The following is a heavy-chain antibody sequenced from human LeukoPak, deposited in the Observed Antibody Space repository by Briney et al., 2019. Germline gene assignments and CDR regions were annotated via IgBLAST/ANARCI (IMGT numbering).Heavy chain of an antibody. D-gene: IGHD3-22*01. CDR1: GGSFSGYY. V-gene: IGHV4-38-2*01. CDR2: MFHSGST. J-gene: IGHJ3*02. Sequence: SETLSLTCAVYGGSFSGYYWGWIRQPPGKGLERIGSMFHSGSTYYNPSLKSRVTISVDTSKNQFSLKLSSVTAADTAVYYCARANYYDTSGYSRGAFDIWGQGTMVTVSS. CDR3: ARANYYDTSGYSRGAFDI.